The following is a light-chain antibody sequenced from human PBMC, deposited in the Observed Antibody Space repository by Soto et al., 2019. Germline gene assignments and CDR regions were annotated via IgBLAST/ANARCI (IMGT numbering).Light chain of an antibody. CDR3: SSDTSSTLDV. CDR1: SSDVGGYNY. CDR2: EVS. Sequence: QSVLTQPASVSGSPGQSITISCTGTSSDVGGYNYVSWYQQRPGKAPKLMIYEVSNRPSGVSNRFSGSKSGNTASLTISGLQAEDEADYYCSSDTSSTLDVFGTGTKVTVL. J-gene: IGLJ1*01. V-gene: IGLV2-14*01.